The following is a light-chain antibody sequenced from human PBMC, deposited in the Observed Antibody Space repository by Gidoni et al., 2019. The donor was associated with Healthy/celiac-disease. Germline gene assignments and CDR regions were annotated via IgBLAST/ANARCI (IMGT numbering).Light chain of an antibody. V-gene: IGKV1-33*01. Sequence: DVQITQSPSSLSASVADRVTITCQASQDITNYLNWYQQKPGKAPKLLISDASNLETGVPSRFSGSGAGTDFTFTIRSLQHEDIAKYYWQQYDNLPWTFGQGTKVEIK. J-gene: IGKJ1*01. CDR1: QDITNY. CDR2: DAS. CDR3: QQYDNLPWT.